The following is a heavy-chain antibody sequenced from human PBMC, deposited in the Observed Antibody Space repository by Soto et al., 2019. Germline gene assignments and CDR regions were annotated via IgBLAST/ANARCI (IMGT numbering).Heavy chain of an antibody. V-gene: IGHV1-24*01. CDR2: FDPEDGET. CDR1: GYTLTELS. D-gene: IGHD3-3*01. J-gene: IGHJ6*02. CDR3: ATGPLLRFLEWLGFMDV. Sequence: ASVKVSCKVSGYTLTELSMHWVRQAPGKGLEWMGGFDPEDGETIYAQKFQGRVTMTEDTSTDTAYMELSSLRSEDTAVYYCATGPLLRFLEWLGFMDVWGQGTTVTVSS.